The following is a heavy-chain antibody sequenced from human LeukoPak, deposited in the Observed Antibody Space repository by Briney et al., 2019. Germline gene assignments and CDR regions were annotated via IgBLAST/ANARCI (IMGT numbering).Heavy chain of an antibody. J-gene: IGHJ5*02. CDR2: ISYDGSNK. D-gene: IGHD3-10*01. CDR3: ARDYRWFGELLPLKGANWFDP. V-gene: IGHV3-30-3*01. Sequence: GGSLRLSCAASGFTFSSYAMHWVRQAPGKGLEWVAVISYDGSNKYYEDSVKGRFTISRDNSKNTLYLQMNSLRAEDTAVYYCARDYRWFGELLPLKGANWFDPWGQGTLVTVSS. CDR1: GFTFSSYA.